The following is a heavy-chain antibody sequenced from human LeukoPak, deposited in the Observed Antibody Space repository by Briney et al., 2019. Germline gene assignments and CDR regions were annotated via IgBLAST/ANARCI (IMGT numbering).Heavy chain of an antibody. CDR3: ARVSSGWSEFDY. D-gene: IGHD6-19*01. J-gene: IGHJ4*02. Sequence: SDTLSLTCTVPGGAISSYYWSWIRQPPGKGLEWIGYIYYSGSTNYNPSLKSRVTISVDTSKNQFSLELSSVTAADTAVYYCARVSSGWSEFDYWGQGTLVTVSS. CDR1: GGAISSYY. V-gene: IGHV4-59*01. CDR2: IYYSGST.